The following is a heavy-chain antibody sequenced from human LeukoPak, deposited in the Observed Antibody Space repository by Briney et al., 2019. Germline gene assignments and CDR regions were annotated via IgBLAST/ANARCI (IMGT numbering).Heavy chain of an antibody. D-gene: IGHD4-17*01. CDR3: TRDTGTTGEVKFDP. Sequence: SETLSLTCTVSGNSFGDYYWSWIRQPAGKGLEWIGRIYTSGSTTYDPSLKSRVTMSVDTSKSQFSLNLMSVTAADTAVYYCTRDTGTTGEVKFDPWGQGTLVTVSS. J-gene: IGHJ5*02. V-gene: IGHV4-4*07. CDR1: GNSFGDYY. CDR2: IYTSGST.